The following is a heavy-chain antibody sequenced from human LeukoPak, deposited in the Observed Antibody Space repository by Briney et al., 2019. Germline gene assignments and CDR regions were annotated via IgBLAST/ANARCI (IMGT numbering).Heavy chain of an antibody. CDR1: GFTFSSSA. Sequence: PGGSLRLSCAASGFTFSSSAMSWVRQAPGKGLEWVSAISNNGGYTYYADSVQGRFTISRDNSKSTLCLQMNSLRAEDTAVYYCAKHGGFYYYGMDVWGQGTTVTVSS. V-gene: IGHV3-23*01. CDR2: ISNNGGYT. CDR3: AKHGGFYYYGMDV. D-gene: IGHD3-10*01. J-gene: IGHJ6*02.